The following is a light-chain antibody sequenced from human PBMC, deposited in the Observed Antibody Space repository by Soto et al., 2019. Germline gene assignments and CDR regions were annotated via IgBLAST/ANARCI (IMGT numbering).Light chain of an antibody. CDR3: QQYSPYSIT. J-gene: IGKJ4*01. CDR1: QSIFHW. CDR2: QAS. V-gene: IGKV1-5*03. Sequence: DIQLTQSPSTLSASVGDRVTITCRASQSIFHWLAWYQQKPGKAPTVVIYQASSLESGVPSRFSGSGFGTEFTLPISSLQPYDFSTYYCQQYSPYSITFGGRTKVEMK.